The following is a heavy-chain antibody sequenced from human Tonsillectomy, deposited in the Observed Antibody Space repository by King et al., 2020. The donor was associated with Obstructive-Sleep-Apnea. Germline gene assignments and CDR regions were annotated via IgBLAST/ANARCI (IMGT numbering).Heavy chain of an antibody. CDR3: AKDNPTYTALPYGVVY. V-gene: IGHV3-30*02. CDR2: IRYDGSNK. CDR1: GFTFTSYG. D-gene: IGHD5-18*01. Sequence: VQLVESGGGVVQPVGSLRLSCEVSGFTFTSYGMHWVRQAPGKGLEWVAFIRYDGSNKYYADSVKGRFTISRDNSKNTLSLQMTSLRAEETAVYYCAKDNPTYTALPYGVVYWGQGTLVTVSS. J-gene: IGHJ4*02.